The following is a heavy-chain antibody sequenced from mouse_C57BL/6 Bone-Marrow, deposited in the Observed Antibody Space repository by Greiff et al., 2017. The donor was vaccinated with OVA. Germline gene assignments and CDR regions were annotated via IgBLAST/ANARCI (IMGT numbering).Heavy chain of an antibody. CDR2: IRSKSNNYAT. J-gene: IGHJ3*01. CDR3: VAGYTWFAY. V-gene: IGHV10-1*01. Sequence: EVKLMESGGGLVQPTGSLKLSCAASGFSFNTYAMNWVRQAPGKGLEWVARIRSKSNNYATYYADSVKDRFTISRDDSESMLYLQMNNLKTEDTAMYYCVAGYTWFAYWGQGTLVTVSA. D-gene: IGHD2-2*01. CDR1: GFSFNTYA.